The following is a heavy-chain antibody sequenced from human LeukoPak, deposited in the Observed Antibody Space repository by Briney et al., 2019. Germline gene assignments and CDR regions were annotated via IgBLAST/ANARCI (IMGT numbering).Heavy chain of an antibody. CDR1: GYTFTSNY. CDR2: ISPSGAST. J-gene: IGHJ5*02. CDR3: ARENSVREEAWWFSP. D-gene: IGHD1-26*01. V-gene: IGHV1-46*01. Sequence: GASVKVSCKSFGYTFTSNYMHWVRQAPGQGPEWMGVISPSGASTTYAQTFQGRVTLTRDMSTSTDYLELSRMRAEDTVVYYCARENSVREEAWWFSPWGQGTLVTVSS.